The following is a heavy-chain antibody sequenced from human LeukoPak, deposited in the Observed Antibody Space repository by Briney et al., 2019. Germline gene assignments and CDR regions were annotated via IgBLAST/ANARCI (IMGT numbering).Heavy chain of an antibody. V-gene: IGHV4-31*03. CDR2: IDRRGYT. CDR1: GDSINGGGYY. D-gene: IGHD2-15*01. Sequence: PSQTLSLTCTVSGDSINGGGYYWSWIRQHPGKGLEWIGYIDRRGYTYYNPSLKNRPTIPVDTSKNHFSLKLSSVTAADTAVYHCARRTGCSGGTCYAGGNWFDPWGQGTLLSLSS. CDR3: ARRTGCSGGTCYAGGNWFDP. J-gene: IGHJ5*02.